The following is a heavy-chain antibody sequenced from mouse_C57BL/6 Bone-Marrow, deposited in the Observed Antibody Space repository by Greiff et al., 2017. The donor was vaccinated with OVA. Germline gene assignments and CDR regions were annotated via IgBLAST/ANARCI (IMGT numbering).Heavy chain of an antibody. D-gene: IGHD2-4*01. J-gene: IGHJ3*01. CDR2: FHPYNDDT. Sequence: VQRVESGAELVKPGASVKMSCKASGYTFTTYPIEWMKQNHGKSLEWIGNFHPYNDDTKYNEKCKGKATLTVEKSSSTVYLELSRLTSDDSAVYYCARPGDYDGDWFAYWGQGTLVTVSA. CDR3: ARPGDYDGDWFAY. V-gene: IGHV1-47*01. CDR1: GYTFTTYP.